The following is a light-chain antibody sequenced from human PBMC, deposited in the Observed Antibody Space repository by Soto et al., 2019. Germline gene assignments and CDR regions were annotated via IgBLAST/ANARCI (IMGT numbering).Light chain of an antibody. Sequence: EIVLTQSPATLSLSAGERATLSCRASQSVSSSYLAWYQQTPGQAPRLLIYGPSTRATAMPGTFSGRGSRTAFPPPISSLQSEDFAVYSCQQYKNWPCTFGQGPKV. V-gene: IGKV3-15*01. CDR1: QSVSSSY. CDR2: GPS. CDR3: QQYKNWPCT. J-gene: IGKJ1*01.